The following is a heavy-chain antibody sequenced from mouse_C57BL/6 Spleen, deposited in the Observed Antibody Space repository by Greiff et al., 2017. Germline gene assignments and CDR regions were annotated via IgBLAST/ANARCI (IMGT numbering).Heavy chain of an antibody. CDR3: ARAPYYYGSSYDPYYFDY. CDR1: GYSITSGYY. J-gene: IGHJ2*01. V-gene: IGHV3-6*01. D-gene: IGHD1-1*01. CDR2: ISYDGSN. Sequence: EVKLQESGPGLVKPSQSLSLTCSVTGYSITSGYYWNWIRQFPGNKLEWMGYISYDGSNNYNPSLKNRISITRDTSKNQFFLKLNSVTTEDPATYYCARAPYYYGSSYDPYYFDYWGQGTTLTVSS.